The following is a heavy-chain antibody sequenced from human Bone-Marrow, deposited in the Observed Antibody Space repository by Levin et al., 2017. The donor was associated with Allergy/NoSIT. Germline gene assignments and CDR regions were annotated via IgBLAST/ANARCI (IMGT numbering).Heavy chain of an antibody. CDR3: ARDGRAYCSSSSCYRVVWFDP. Sequence: GESLKISCKASGDTFTRYGINWVRQAPGQGLEWMGWISTFSGDKKYAQKFQGRVTMTTDTSTTTAYKELRSLRSDDTAVYYCARDGRAYCSSSSCYRVVWFDPWGQGTLVTVSS. V-gene: IGHV1-18*01. D-gene: IGHD2-2*01. J-gene: IGHJ5*02. CDR1: GDTFTRYG. CDR2: ISTFSGDK.